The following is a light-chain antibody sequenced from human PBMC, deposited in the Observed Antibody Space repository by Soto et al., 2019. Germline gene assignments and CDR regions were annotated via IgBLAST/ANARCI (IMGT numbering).Light chain of an antibody. CDR1: ESVHRD. J-gene: IGKJ3*01. Sequence: EVVMTQSPATLTVSPGERVTLSCRASESVHRDLAWYQQKPGQGPSILIYYASTRATGVPARFTGSGSGTEFTLTISSLQSEDFGVYHCQHYSNWPPTFGPGTKVEIK. CDR3: QHYSNWPPT. V-gene: IGKV3-15*01. CDR2: YAS.